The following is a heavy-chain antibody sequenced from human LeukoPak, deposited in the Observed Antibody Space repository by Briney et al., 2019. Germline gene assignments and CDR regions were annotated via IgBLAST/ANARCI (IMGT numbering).Heavy chain of an antibody. V-gene: IGHV3-48*02. CDR2: ISSTSRTI. CDR3: ARDPLRWLQNNYYYYYMDV. Sequence: SGGSLRLPCAASGFTFSSHGMNWVRQAPGKGLEWVSYISSTSRTIYDADSVKGRFTISRDNAKNSLYLQMNSLRDEDTAVYYCARDPLRWLQNNYYYYYMDVWGKGTTVTVSS. J-gene: IGHJ6*03. CDR1: GFTFSSHG. D-gene: IGHD5-24*01.